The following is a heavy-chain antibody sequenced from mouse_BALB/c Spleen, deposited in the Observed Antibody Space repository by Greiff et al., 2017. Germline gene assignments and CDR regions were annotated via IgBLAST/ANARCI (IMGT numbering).Heavy chain of an antibody. CDR3: ASGYYGSSFDY. J-gene: IGHJ2*01. Sequence: VKLVESGGGLVKPGGSLKLSCAASGFTFSDYYMYWVRQTPEKRLEWVATISDGGSYTYYPDSVKGRFTISRDNAKNNLYLQMSSLKSEDTAMYYCASGYYGSSFDYWGQGTTLTVSS. CDR1: GFTFSDYY. D-gene: IGHD1-1*01. V-gene: IGHV5-4*02. CDR2: ISDGGSYT.